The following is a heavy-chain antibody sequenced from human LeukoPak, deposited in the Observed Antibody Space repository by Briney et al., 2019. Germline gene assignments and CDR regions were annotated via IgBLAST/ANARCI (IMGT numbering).Heavy chain of an antibody. CDR1: GGSISSTNW. V-gene: IGHV4-4*02. Sequence: PSGTLSLTCAVSGGSISSTNWWTWVRQPPGKGLEWIGELYHTGGTNSNPSLKSRVTISVDKSKNHFYLKLSSVTAADTAVYYCARVAGVIFWGQGTMVTVSS. CDR3: ARVAGVIF. CDR2: LYHTGGT. J-gene: IGHJ3*01. D-gene: IGHD3-10*01.